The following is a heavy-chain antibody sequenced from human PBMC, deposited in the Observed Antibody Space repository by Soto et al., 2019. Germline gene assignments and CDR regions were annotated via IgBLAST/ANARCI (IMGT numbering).Heavy chain of an antibody. CDR1: GGSISSRSYY. D-gene: IGHD6-19*01. CDR3: ARQEGYMSGCQGY. V-gene: IGHV4-39*01. Sequence: QLQLQESGPGLVKPSETLSLTCNVSGGSISSRSYYWGWIRQPPGEGVEWIGSIYYNVRTNCNPSLQSRVTISQDPSKSQFSLRMSSVTAADTAVYYCARQEGYMSGCQGYWGQGTLVTVSS. CDR2: IYYNVRT. J-gene: IGHJ4*02.